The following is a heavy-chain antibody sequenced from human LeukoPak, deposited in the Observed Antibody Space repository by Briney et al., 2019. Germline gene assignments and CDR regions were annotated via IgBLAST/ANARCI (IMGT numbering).Heavy chain of an antibody. J-gene: IGHJ4*02. CDR1: GDSISSSKKY. CDR3: ARAQGNGLIDF. Sequence: SETLSLTCTVSGDSISSSKKYWGWVRQPPGKGLEWIGSIYYSGNTYYNPSLKSQVTISLDTSRNQFSQRLSSVTAADTADYYCARAQGNGLIDFWGQGTLVTVSS. V-gene: IGHV4-39*01. D-gene: IGHD3/OR15-3a*01. CDR2: IYYSGNT.